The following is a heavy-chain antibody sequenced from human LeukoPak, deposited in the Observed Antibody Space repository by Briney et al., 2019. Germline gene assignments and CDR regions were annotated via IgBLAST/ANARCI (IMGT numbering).Heavy chain of an antibody. CDR1: GFTFSSYG. Sequence: QSGGSLRLSCAASGFTFSSYGTHWVRQAPGKGLEWVAVIWYDGSNKYYADSVKGRFTISRDNSKDTLYLQMNSLRAEDTAVYYCARDGWQQTYYFDYWGQGTLVTVSS. D-gene: IGHD6-13*01. CDR2: IWYDGSNK. CDR3: ARDGWQQTYYFDY. V-gene: IGHV3-33*01. J-gene: IGHJ4*02.